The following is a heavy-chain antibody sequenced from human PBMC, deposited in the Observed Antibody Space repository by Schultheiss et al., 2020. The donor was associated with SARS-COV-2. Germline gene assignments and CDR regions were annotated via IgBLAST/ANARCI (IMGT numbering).Heavy chain of an antibody. CDR1: GGSISSYY. CDR3: ARVVARAFDI. CDR2: IYYSGST. Sequence: SQTLSLTCTVSGGSISSYYWSWIRQPPGKGLEWIGYIYYSGSTNYNPSLKSRVTISVDTSKNQFSLKLSSVTAADTAVYYCARVVARAFDIWGQGTTVTVSS. J-gene: IGHJ3*02. V-gene: IGHV4-59*08. D-gene: IGHD2-15*01.